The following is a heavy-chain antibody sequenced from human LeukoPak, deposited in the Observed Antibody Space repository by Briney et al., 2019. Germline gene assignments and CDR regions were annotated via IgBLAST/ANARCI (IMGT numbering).Heavy chain of an antibody. D-gene: IGHD2-8*01. CDR3: VSQWFDF. CDR2: IKTKTDGGTT. Sequence: GGSLRLSCAASGFTFSNAWMNWARQAPGKGLEWVARIKTKTDGGTTDYAAPVKGRFTISRDDSKNTVYLQMNSLKTEDTAVYYCVSQWFDFWGQGTLVTVSS. CDR1: GFTFSNAW. V-gene: IGHV3-15*01. J-gene: IGHJ4*02.